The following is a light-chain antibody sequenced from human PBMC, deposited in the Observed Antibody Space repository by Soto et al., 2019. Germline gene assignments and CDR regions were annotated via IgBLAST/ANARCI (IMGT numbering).Light chain of an antibody. V-gene: IGLV2-14*01. Sequence: QSALTQPASVSGSPGQSITISCTGTSSDVGGYNYVSWYQHYPGKAPKLMIYEVINRPSGVSNRFFGSKSGNTASLTISGLQAEDEADYYCSSYTTSSPLVFGGGTKLTVL. CDR3: SSYTTSSPLV. CDR2: EVI. CDR1: SSDVGGYNY. J-gene: IGLJ2*01.